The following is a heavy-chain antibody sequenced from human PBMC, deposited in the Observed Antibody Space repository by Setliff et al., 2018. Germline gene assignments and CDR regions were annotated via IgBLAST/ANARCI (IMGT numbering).Heavy chain of an antibody. CDR3: FGAGTCSY. V-gene: IGHV3-7*01. D-gene: IGHD3-10*01. CDR1: GFTFNKYW. J-gene: IGHJ4*02. CDR2: INPHGSDK. Sequence: GGSLRLSCTVSGFTFNKYWMYWVRQAPGKGLEWLASINPHGSDKYYADSVKGRFTISRDNAKNSLSLQMNNLRIEDTAVYYCFGAGTCSYWGQGTLVTVSS.